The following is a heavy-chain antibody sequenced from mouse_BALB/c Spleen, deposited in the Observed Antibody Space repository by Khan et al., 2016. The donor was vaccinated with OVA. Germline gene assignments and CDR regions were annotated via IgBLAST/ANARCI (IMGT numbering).Heavy chain of an antibody. J-gene: IGHJ3*01. CDR3: ARDYWFVY. Sequence: EVKLVESGGGLVKPGGSLKVSCAASGFTFNNYGMSWVRQTPEKRMEWVASISSGGNTYYPDSVKGRFTISRDNVRNILYLQMSSLRSEDTAIYYCARDYWFVYWGQGTLVTVSA. CDR2: ISSGGNT. V-gene: IGHV5-6-5*01. CDR1: GFTFNNYG.